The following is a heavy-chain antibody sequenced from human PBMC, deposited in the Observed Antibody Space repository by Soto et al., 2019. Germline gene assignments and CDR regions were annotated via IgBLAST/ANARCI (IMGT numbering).Heavy chain of an antibody. V-gene: IGHV3-23*01. CDR1: GFTFSSYA. CDR3: AKDPRIGIAVAGVFDY. D-gene: IGHD6-19*01. J-gene: IGHJ4*02. CDR2: LSGSGGST. Sequence: LKISCAASGFTFSSYAMHWVRQAPGKGLEYVSALSGSGGSTYYADSVKGRFTISRDNSKNTLYLQMNSLRAEDTAVYYCAKDPRIGIAVAGVFDYWGQGTLVTVSS.